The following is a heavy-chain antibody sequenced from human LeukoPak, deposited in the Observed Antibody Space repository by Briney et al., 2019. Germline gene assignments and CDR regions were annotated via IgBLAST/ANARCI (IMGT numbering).Heavy chain of an antibody. V-gene: IGHV1-46*01. Sequence: ASVKVSCKASGYTFTSYYMHWVRQAPGQGLEWMGIINPSGGSTSYAQKFQGRVTMTRDTSTSTVYMELSSLRSEDTAVYYCARGIGGFYDYVWGSYRLGGNWFDPWGQGTLVTVSS. CDR3: ARGIGGFYDYVWGSYRLGGNWFDP. CDR2: INPSGGST. CDR1: GYTFTSYY. D-gene: IGHD3-16*02. J-gene: IGHJ5*02.